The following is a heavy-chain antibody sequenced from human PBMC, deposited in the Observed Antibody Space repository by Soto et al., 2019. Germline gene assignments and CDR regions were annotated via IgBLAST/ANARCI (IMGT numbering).Heavy chain of an antibody. Sequence: GGSLRLSCAASGFTFSNYGMHWVRQAPGKGLEWVAVIWYDGSNKYYADSVKGRFTISRDNSKNTLYLQMNSLRVEDTAVYYCAKVFYYYDSSGYYYFDYWGQGTLVTVSS. CDR1: GFTFSNYG. CDR2: IWYDGSNK. D-gene: IGHD3-22*01. CDR3: AKVFYYYDSSGYYYFDY. V-gene: IGHV3-33*06. J-gene: IGHJ4*02.